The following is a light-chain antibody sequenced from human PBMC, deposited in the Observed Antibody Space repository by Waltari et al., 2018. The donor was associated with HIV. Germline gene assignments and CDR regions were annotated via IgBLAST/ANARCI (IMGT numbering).Light chain of an antibody. CDR1: STDSRFYQY. CDR3: ASNSRDYTLI. CDR2: DVN. Sequence: QSALTQPASVSGFLGQSINISCTGISTDSRFYQYVSWYQQYPGKIPRLIIFDVNNRPSGFSDHFSGSRSGNSAPLTCTGLQSGDEAHYYCASNSRDYTLIFGGGTKLTVL. J-gene: IGLJ2*01. V-gene: IGLV2-14*03.